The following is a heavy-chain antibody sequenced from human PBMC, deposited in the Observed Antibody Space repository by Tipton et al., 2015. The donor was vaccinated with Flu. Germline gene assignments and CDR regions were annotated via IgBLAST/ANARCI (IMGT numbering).Heavy chain of an antibody. CDR2: ISSGGSTI. D-gene: IGHD7-27*01. Sequence: SLRLSCAASGFLFSSCEMNWVRQAPGKGLEWLSYISSGGSTISYADSVRGRFTISRDNAKNSLYLQLNSLRAEDTAVYYCATLTGDDYWGQGDLVTVSS. J-gene: IGHJ4*02. V-gene: IGHV3-48*03. CDR1: GFLFSSCE. CDR3: ATLTGDDY.